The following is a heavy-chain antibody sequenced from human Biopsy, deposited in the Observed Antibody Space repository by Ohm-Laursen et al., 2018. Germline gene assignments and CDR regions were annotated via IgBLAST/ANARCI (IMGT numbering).Heavy chain of an antibody. D-gene: IGHD3-10*01. V-gene: IGHV3-73*01. CDR1: GFTFSAPA. J-gene: IGHJ4*02. CDR3: TLEGAGFDN. CDR2: IRSKAKSYAT. Sequence: SLRLSCTASGFTFSAPAVHWVRQASGKGLEWVGRIRSKAKSYATAYAASVTGRFTISGDDSKNTTYLQMNSLKTEDPAVYYCTLEGAGFDNWGQGTLVTVSS.